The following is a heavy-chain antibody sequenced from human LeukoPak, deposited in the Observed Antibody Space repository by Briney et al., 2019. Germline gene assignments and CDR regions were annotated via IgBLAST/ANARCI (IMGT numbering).Heavy chain of an antibody. CDR2: IYYSGST. D-gene: IGHD3-22*01. CDR1: GGSISSYY. Sequence: SETLSLTCTVSGGSISSYYWNWIRQPPGKGLEWIGYIYYSGSTNYNPSLKSRVTISVDTSKNQFSLKLSSVTAADTAVYYCARGADSSGYYSIFYFDYWGQGTLVAVSS. J-gene: IGHJ4*02. V-gene: IGHV4-59*01. CDR3: ARGADSSGYYSIFYFDY.